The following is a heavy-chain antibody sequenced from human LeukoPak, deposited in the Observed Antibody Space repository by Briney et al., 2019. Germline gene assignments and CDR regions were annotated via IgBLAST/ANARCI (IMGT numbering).Heavy chain of an antibody. Sequence: SETLSLTCAVYGGSFSGYYWSWIRQPPGKGLEWIGEINHSGSTNYDPSLKSRVTISVDTSKNQFSLKLSSVTAADTALYYCAKDEAIGRTLTTFSDYWGQGTLVTVSS. J-gene: IGHJ4*02. CDR2: INHSGST. V-gene: IGHV4-34*01. D-gene: IGHD4-11*01. CDR3: AKDEAIGRTLTTFSDY. CDR1: GGSFSGYY.